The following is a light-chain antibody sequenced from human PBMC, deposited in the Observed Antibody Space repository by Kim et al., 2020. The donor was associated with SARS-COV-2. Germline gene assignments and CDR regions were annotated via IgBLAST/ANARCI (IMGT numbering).Light chain of an antibody. Sequence: NFMLTQPLSASGSPGKTVTISCTGSGGSIASNYVQWYQQRPGSAPIIVIFDDNQHPPGVPHRFSGSIDSSSNSASLTISGLKTEDEADYYCQSYDTADHGVFGGGTKLTVL. J-gene: IGLJ3*02. CDR2: DDN. CDR3: QSYDTADHGV. V-gene: IGLV6-57*02. CDR1: GGSIASNY.